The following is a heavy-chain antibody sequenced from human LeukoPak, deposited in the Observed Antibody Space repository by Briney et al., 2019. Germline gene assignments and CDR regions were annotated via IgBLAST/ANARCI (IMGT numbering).Heavy chain of an antibody. CDR3: ARGTNVDIVVVPAAIAFDI. CDR2: INLNSGGT. CDR1: GYTFTGYY. D-gene: IGHD2-2*01. Sequence: GASVKVSCKASGYTFTGYYMHWVRQAPGQGLEWMGWINLNSGGTNYAQKFQGRVTMTRDTSISTAYMELSRLRSDDTAVYYCARGTNVDIVVVPAAIAFDIWGQGTMVTVSS. V-gene: IGHV1-2*02. J-gene: IGHJ3*02.